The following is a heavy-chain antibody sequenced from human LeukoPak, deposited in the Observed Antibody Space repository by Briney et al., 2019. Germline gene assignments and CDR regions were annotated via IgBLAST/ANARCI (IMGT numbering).Heavy chain of an antibody. Sequence: GEALKIFCKGSGYTFTSYWIGWVRQMPGKGLEWMVLIYPGDSNSRYSPSFQGQVTTLVDKSISTAYLQWSSLKASDTAMYYCARRRAVAGTYFFDLWGQGTLVTVSS. J-gene: IGHJ4*02. CDR1: GYTFTSYW. D-gene: IGHD6-19*01. V-gene: IGHV5-51*01. CDR3: ARRRAVAGTYFFDL. CDR2: IYPGDSNS.